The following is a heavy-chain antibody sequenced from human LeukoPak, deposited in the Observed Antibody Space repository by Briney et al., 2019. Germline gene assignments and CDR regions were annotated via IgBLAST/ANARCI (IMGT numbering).Heavy chain of an antibody. CDR1: GGTFKSYT. D-gene: IGHD6-13*01. Sequence: SVKVSCKASGGTFKSYTVSWVRQAPGQGLEWLGGIIPIFGTTHYAQTLQGRVTITTDESTTTAYMELSSLIFEDTAIYYCVRDEGIAAAGTRGFDIWGQGTMVIVSS. CDR3: VRDEGIAAAGTRGFDI. CDR2: IIPIFGTT. J-gene: IGHJ3*02. V-gene: IGHV1-69*05.